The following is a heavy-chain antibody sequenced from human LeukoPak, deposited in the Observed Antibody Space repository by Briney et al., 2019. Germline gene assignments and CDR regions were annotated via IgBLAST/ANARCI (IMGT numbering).Heavy chain of an antibody. Sequence: GGSLRLSCSASGFTFRSYAMHWVRQAPGKGLEWVAVISYDGSNKYFGDSVKGRFTISRDNSKNTLYLQMDSLRAEDTAIYYCAKAVTSDYHSLYYNYYMDVWDKGTTVTVSS. J-gene: IGHJ6*03. V-gene: IGHV3-30*18. CDR3: AKAVTSDYHSLYYNYYMDV. D-gene: IGHD3-10*01. CDR2: ISYDGSNK. CDR1: GFTFRSYA.